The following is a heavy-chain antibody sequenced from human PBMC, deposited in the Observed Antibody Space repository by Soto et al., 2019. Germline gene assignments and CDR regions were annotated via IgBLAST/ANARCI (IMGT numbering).Heavy chain of an antibody. CDR3: ARDHTPNYCHSSGYSHRGMDV. CDR2: IYYDGSEK. D-gene: IGHD3-22*01. V-gene: IGHV3-33*01. J-gene: IGHJ6*02. Sequence: QVQLVESGGGVVQPGRSLRLSCAASGFTFNNYGMHWVRQAPGKGLEWVAVIYYDGSEKFYADSVKGRFTISRDTSKNTLYLQMNSPRIDETAVYYCARDHTPNYCHSSGYSHRGMDVWGHGTIGSVSS. CDR1: GFTFNNYG.